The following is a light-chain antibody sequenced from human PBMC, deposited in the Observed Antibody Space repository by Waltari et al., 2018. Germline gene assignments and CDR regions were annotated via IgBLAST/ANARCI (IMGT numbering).Light chain of an antibody. Sequence: QLMRTQSPSASASPGASVMLTSTLSRALSRYSNAWRQQHPEKGPRYLMKVNSDGSHIKGDGIPDRFSGSSSGTERYLSISSLQSEDEADYYCQTGGFGIWVFGGGTKLTVL. CDR1: RALSRYS. V-gene: IGLV4-69*01. CDR3: QTGGFGIWV. CDR2: VNSDGSH. J-gene: IGLJ3*02.